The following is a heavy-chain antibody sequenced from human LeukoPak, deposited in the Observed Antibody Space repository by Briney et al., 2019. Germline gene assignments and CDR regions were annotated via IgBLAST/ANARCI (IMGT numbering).Heavy chain of an antibody. CDR1: GGTFSSYA. CDR2: ISGSGGST. V-gene: IGHV3-23*01. Sequence: GASVKVSCKASGGTFSSYAMSWVRQAPGKGLEWVSAISGSGGSTYYADSVKGRFTISRDNSKNTLYLQMNSLRAEDTAVYYCAAGGYGDYWGQGTLVTVSS. D-gene: IGHD5-12*01. J-gene: IGHJ4*02. CDR3: AAGGYGDY.